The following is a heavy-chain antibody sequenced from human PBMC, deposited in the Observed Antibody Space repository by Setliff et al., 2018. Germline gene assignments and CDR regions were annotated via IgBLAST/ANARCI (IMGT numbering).Heavy chain of an antibody. CDR1: GYTFTNHY. CDR2: INPGGGST. CDR3: ARDRKEIVVKPPAASLDY. J-gene: IGHJ4*02. Sequence: ASVKVSCKASGYTFTNHYMHWVRQAPGQGLEWMGMINPGGGSTTYAQKFQGRVTMTTDTSTTTAYMEVRSLRSDDTAVYYCARDRKEIVVKPPAASLDYWGQGTQVTVSS. D-gene: IGHD2-2*01. V-gene: IGHV1-46*01.